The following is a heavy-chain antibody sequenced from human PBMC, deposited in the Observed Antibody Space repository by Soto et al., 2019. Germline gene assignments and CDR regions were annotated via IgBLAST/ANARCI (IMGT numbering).Heavy chain of an antibody. CDR1: GGSISSYY. D-gene: IGHD2-15*01. CDR2: IYDSGST. J-gene: IGHJ4*02. Sequence: WETLSLTCSVSGGSISSYYCSWIRQPPGKGLEWIGYIYDSGSTNYNPSLKCRVTISVDTSKNQFSLKMSSVTAADAAVYYCARDSPGGNPLDNWGQGTLVTVSS. CDR3: ARDSPGGNPLDN. V-gene: IGHV4-59*01.